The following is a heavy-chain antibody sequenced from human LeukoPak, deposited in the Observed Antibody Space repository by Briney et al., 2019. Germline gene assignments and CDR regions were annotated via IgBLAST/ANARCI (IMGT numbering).Heavy chain of an antibody. J-gene: IGHJ4*02. CDR1: GGSFSGYY. V-gene: IGHV4-34*01. CDR3: ARGLGYSGYEGAHYFDY. CDR2: INHSGST. Sequence: SETLSLTCAVYGGSFSGYYWSWIRQPPGKGLEWIGEINHSGSTNYNPSLKSRVTISVDTSKNQFSLKLSSVTAADTAVYYCARGLGYSGYEGAHYFDYWGQGTLVTVSS. D-gene: IGHD5-12*01.